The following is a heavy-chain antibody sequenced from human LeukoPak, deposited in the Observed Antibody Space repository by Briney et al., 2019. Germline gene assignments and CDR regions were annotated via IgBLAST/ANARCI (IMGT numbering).Heavy chain of an antibody. Sequence: SVKVSCKASGGTFSSYAISWVRQAPGQGLEWMGGIIPIFGTANYAQKFLGRVTITADESTSTAYMELSSLRSEDTAVYYCARGISGSYLSRDAFDIWGQGTMVTVSS. CDR2: IIPIFGTA. J-gene: IGHJ3*02. V-gene: IGHV1-69*13. CDR3: ARGISGSYLSRDAFDI. CDR1: GGTFSSYA. D-gene: IGHD1-26*01.